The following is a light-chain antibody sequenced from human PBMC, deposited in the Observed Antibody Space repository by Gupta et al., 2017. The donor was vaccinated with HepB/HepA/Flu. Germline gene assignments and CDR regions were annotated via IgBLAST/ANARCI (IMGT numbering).Light chain of an antibody. CDR2: QAS. J-gene: IGKJ1*01. CDR1: LSISTW. CDR3: QQYNGFSTWT. V-gene: IGKV1-5*03. Sequence: DTQMTQSPSTLSASVGDRVTITCRASLSISTWLAWYQQKPGEAPKLLIYQASTLVSGVPSRFSGSGSGTQFTLTISGRQHDDFATYYCQQYNGFSTWTFGQGTKVEIK.